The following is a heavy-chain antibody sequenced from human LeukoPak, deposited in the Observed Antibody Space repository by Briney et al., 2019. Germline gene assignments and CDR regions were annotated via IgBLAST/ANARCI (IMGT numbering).Heavy chain of an antibody. V-gene: IGHV3-30*18. CDR2: ISYDGSNK. CDR1: GFTFSSYG. Sequence: QPGGSLRLSCAASGFTFSSYGMHWVRQAPGKGLEWVAVISYDGSNKYYADSVKGRFTIPRDNSKNTLYLQMNSLRAEDTAVYYCAKDNRQWLLPGYYFDYWGQGTLVSVSS. D-gene: IGHD6-19*01. CDR3: AKDNRQWLLPGYYFDY. J-gene: IGHJ4*02.